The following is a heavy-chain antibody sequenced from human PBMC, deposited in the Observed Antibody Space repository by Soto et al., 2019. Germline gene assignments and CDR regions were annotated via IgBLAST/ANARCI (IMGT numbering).Heavy chain of an antibody. CDR3: TSCPHPGFDY. V-gene: IGHV3-15*01. CDR2: IKSKTDGGTT. J-gene: IGHJ4*02. Sequence: RRLSCAASGFTFSNAWMSWVRQAPGKGLEWVGRIKSKTDGGTTDYAALVKGRFTISRDDSKNTLYLQMNSLKTEDTAVYYCTSCPHPGFDYWGQGTLVTVSS. CDR1: GFTFSNAW.